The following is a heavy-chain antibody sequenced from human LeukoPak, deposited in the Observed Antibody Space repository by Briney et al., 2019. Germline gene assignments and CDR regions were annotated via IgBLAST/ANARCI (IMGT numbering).Heavy chain of an antibody. CDR1: VDSLSGYS. Sequence: PSETLSLTCTISVDSLSGYSWSWLRQPAGRELEWIGRIYSSGFTEYNLSLDGRVTMSIETSKNQFSLMLDSVTAADTATYYCARVHIVTGTYFDSWGQGALVTVSS. CDR3: ARVHIVTGTYFDS. J-gene: IGHJ4*02. V-gene: IGHV4-4*07. D-gene: IGHD3-10*01. CDR2: IYSSGFT.